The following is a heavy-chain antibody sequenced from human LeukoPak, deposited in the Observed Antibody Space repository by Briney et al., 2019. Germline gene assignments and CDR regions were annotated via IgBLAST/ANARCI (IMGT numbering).Heavy chain of an antibody. D-gene: IGHD3-22*01. V-gene: IGHV3-20*04. CDR2: INWNGGST. CDR3: ARADSSGYYYVFAYDI. CDR1: GFTFEDFG. J-gene: IGHJ3*02. Sequence: GGALILSCAASGFTFEDFGMSWVRQAPGKGLEWVSGINWNGGSTGYADSVKGRFTISGDNAKNSLYLQMNSLRAEDTALYYCARADSSGYYYVFAYDIRGQGTMVTVSS.